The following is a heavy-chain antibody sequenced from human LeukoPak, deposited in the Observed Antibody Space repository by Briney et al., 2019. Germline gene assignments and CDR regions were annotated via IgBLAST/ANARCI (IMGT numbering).Heavy chain of an antibody. CDR1: GGSISSYY. CDR2: INHSGST. Sequence: PSETLSLTCTVSGGSISSYYWSWIRQPPGKGLEWIGEINHSGSTNYNPSLKSRVTISVDTSKNQFSLKLRSVNVADTAVYYCARAREVEAIDYWGQGTLVTVSS. CDR3: ARAREVEAIDY. J-gene: IGHJ4*02. D-gene: IGHD5-24*01. V-gene: IGHV4-34*01.